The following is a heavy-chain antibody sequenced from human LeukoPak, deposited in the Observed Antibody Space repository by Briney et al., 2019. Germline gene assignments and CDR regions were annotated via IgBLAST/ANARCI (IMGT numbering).Heavy chain of an antibody. CDR1: GFTFSRYA. D-gene: IGHD2-15*01. CDR3: ARNSGSS. J-gene: IGHJ5*02. CDR2: ISYDGSNK. Sequence: GGSLRLSCAASGFTFSRYAMHWVRQAPGKGLEWVALISYDGSNKYYADSVKGRFTISRDNSKNTLYLQMSSLRAEDTAVYYCARNSGSSWGQGTLVTVSS. V-gene: IGHV3-30-3*01.